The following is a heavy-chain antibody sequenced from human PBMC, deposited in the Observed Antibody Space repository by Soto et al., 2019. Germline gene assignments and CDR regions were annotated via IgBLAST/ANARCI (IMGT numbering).Heavy chain of an antibody. CDR2: INSDGSST. Sequence: GGSLRLSCAASGFTFSSYWMHWVRQAPGKGLVWVSRINSDGSSTSYADSVKGRFTISRDNAKNALYLQMNSLRAEDTAVYYCARDSKSGTMVRGVRYYYYMDVWGKGTTVTVSS. V-gene: IGHV3-74*01. J-gene: IGHJ6*03. CDR3: ARDSKSGTMVRGVRYYYYMDV. CDR1: GFTFSSYW. D-gene: IGHD3-10*01.